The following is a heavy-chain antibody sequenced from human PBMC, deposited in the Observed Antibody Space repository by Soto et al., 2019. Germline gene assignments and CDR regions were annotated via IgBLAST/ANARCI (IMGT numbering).Heavy chain of an antibody. CDR2: IYYSGSA. Sequence: PSETLSLTCTVSGGSTSSYYWSWIRQPPGKGLEWIGYIYYSGSANYNPSLKSRVTISVDTSKNQFSLKLSSVTAADTAVYYCARSWDSSFDYWGQGTLVTVSS. CDR1: GGSTSSYY. CDR3: ARSWDSSFDY. D-gene: IGHD1-26*01. J-gene: IGHJ4*02. V-gene: IGHV4-59*01.